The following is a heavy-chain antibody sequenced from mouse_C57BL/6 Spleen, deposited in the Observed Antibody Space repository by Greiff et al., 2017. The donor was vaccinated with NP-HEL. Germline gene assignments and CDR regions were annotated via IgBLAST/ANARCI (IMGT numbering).Heavy chain of an antibody. J-gene: IGHJ1*03. CDR1: GYNFTSYW. CDR3: ERGRGNYGDFDV. V-gene: IGHV1-50*01. CDR2: IDPSDGYT. Sequence: VQLQQPGAELVKPGASVKLSCKASGYNFTSYWMQWVKQRPGQGLEWIGEIDPSDGYTNYNQKFKGKATLTVDTSSSTAYMQLSDLTSQDSAVYYGERGRGNYGDFDVWGTGTTVTVSS. D-gene: IGHD2-1*01.